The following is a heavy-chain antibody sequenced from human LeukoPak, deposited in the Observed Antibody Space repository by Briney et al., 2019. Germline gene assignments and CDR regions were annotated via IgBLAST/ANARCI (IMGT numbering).Heavy chain of an antibody. V-gene: IGHV3-33*01. D-gene: IGHD2-2*01. Sequence: PGRSLRLSCAASGFTFSSYGMHWVRQAPGKGLEWVAVICYDGSNKYYADSVKGRFTISRDNSKNTLYLQMNSLRAEDTAVYYCARDHRYCSSTSCQTRAPEFDYWGQGTLVTVSS. CDR2: ICYDGSNK. J-gene: IGHJ4*02. CDR3: ARDHRYCSSTSCQTRAPEFDY. CDR1: GFTFSSYG.